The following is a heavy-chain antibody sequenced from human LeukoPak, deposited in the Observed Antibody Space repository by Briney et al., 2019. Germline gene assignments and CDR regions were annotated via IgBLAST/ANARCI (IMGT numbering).Heavy chain of an antibody. Sequence: GGSLRPSCAASGFTFSSAWMTWVRQAPGKELEWVGRIKGKTDGGTPDYAAPVKGRFTISRDHSEGILYLQMNSLNTEDTAVYYCILAAAGPAYWGQGALVTVSS. CDR3: ILAAAGPAY. D-gene: IGHD6-13*01. J-gene: IGHJ4*02. CDR1: GFTFSSAW. V-gene: IGHV3-15*01. CDR2: IKGKTDGGTP.